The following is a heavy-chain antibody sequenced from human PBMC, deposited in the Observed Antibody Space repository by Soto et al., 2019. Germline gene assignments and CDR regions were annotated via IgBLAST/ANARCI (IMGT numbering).Heavy chain of an antibody. J-gene: IGHJ4*02. CDR1: GGSISSGGYY. Sequence: SETLSLTCTGSGGSISSGGYYWSWIRQHPGKGLEWIGYIYYSGSTYYNPSLKSRVTISVDTSKNQFSLKLSSVTAADTAVYYCARDLYGDYALFDYWGQGTLVTVSS. CDR2: IYYSGST. D-gene: IGHD4-17*01. CDR3: ARDLYGDYALFDY. V-gene: IGHV4-31*03.